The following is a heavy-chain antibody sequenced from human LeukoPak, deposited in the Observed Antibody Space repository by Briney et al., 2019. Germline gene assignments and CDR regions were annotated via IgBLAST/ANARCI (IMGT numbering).Heavy chain of an antibody. CDR1: GGSVSSADYY. CDR2: IYHTGSN. Sequence: PSETLSLTCTVSGGSVSSADYYWSWIRHPPGKALEWIGYIYHTGSNNYNPSLKSRVTISVDTSKNQFSLKLSSVTAADTAVYYCARVGGYRNWFDPWGQGTLVTVSS. J-gene: IGHJ5*02. D-gene: IGHD2-15*01. CDR3: ARVGGYRNWFDP. V-gene: IGHV4-61*08.